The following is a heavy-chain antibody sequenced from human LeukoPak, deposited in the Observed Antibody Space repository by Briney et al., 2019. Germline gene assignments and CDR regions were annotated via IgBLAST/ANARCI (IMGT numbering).Heavy chain of an antibody. D-gene: IGHD3-16*02. Sequence: ASVKVSCKASGYTFTAYYMHWVRQAPGQGLEWMGWINPNSGDSNSAQKFQGRVTMTRDSSISTVYMELSRLRSDDTAVYYCARSLPYRYWGQGTLVTVSS. CDR2: INPNSGDS. J-gene: IGHJ4*02. V-gene: IGHV1-2*02. CDR1: GYTFTAYY. CDR3: ARSLPYRY.